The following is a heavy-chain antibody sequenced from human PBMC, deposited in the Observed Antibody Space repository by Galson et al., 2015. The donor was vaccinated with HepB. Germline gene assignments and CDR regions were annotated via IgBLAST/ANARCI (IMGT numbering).Heavy chain of an antibody. J-gene: IGHJ5*02. CDR3: ARVMYSGSYQTRWFDP. D-gene: IGHD1-26*01. CDR2: IYYSGST. Sequence: SETLSLTCTVSGGSISSYYWSWIRQPPGKGLEWIGYIYYSGSTNYNPSLKSRVTISVDTSKNQFSLKLSSVTAADTAVYYCARVMYSGSYQTRWFDPWGQGTLVTVSS. CDR1: GGSISSYY. V-gene: IGHV4-59*01.